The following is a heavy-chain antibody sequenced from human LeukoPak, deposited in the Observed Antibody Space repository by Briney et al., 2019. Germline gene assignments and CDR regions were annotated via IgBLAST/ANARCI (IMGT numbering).Heavy chain of an antibody. J-gene: IGHJ1*01. D-gene: IGHD3-22*01. CDR3: ARDSRIYTYYYDSSGSEE. V-gene: IGHV3-9*01. CDR2: ITWNSGSI. CDR1: GFTFDDYA. Sequence: GGSLRLSCASSGFTFDDYAMHWVRQAPGKGLEWVSGITWNSGSITYADSVKGRFTISRDNAKNSLYMQMNSLRAEDTAVYYCARDSRIYTYYYDSSGSEEWGQGTLVTVSS.